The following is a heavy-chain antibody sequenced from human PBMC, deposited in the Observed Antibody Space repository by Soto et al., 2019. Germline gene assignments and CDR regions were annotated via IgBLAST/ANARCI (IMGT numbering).Heavy chain of an antibody. Sequence: GGSLRLSCAASGFSFRSFAMSWVRQAPGKGLEWVAGIGASGDITWYADSVKGRLSISRDNSKNTLYLQLNSLRFEDTAVYYCAKDDFTDRGDDYFDYCGQGTLVTVSS. CDR2: IGASGDIT. CDR1: GFSFRSFA. J-gene: IGHJ4*02. CDR3: AKDDFTDRGDDYFDY. V-gene: IGHV3-23*01. D-gene: IGHD2-21*02.